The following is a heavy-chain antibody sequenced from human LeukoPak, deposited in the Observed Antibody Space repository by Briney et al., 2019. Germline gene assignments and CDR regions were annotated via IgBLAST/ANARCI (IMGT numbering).Heavy chain of an antibody. D-gene: IGHD1-14*01. V-gene: IGHV4-30-4*01. CDR1: GGSVSSGDYY. CDR2: IYYSGST. Sequence: SETLSLTCTVSGGSVSSGDYYWSWIRQPPGKGPEWIGNIYYSGSTSYNPSLKSRVTMSLDTSKNQFSLKLSSVTAADTAVYYCARANNHKLYGMDVWGQGTTVTVSS. J-gene: IGHJ6*02. CDR3: ARANNHKLYGMDV.